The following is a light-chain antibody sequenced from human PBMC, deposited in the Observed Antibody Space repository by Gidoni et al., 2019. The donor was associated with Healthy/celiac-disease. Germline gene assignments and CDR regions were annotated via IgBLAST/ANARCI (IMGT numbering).Light chain of an antibody. CDR1: QSVSNY. CDR2: DAS. V-gene: IGKV3-11*01. Sequence: EIVLTQSPATLSLSPGERATHSCRASQSVSNYLAWYQQKPGQAPRLLIYDASNRATGIPARFSGSGSGTDFTLTISSLEPEDFAIYYCQQRSDWPFTFGQGTRLEIK. J-gene: IGKJ5*01. CDR3: QQRSDWPFT.